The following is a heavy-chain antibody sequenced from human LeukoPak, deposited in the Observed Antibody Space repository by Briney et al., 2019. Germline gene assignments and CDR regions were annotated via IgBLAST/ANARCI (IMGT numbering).Heavy chain of an antibody. CDR2: IYHSGST. J-gene: IGHJ4*02. CDR1: GGSISSYY. D-gene: IGHD6-13*01. V-gene: IGHV4-38-2*02. CDR3: ARVIAAAADY. Sequence: PSETLSLTCTVSGGSISSYYWSWIRQPPGKGLEWIGSIYHSGSTYYNPSLKSRVTISVDTSKNQFSLKLSSVTAADTAVYYCARVIAAAADYWGQGTLVTVSS.